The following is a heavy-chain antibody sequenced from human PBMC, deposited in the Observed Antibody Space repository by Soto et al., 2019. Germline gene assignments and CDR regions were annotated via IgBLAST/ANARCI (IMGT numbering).Heavy chain of an antibody. CDR3: ARGVGYAGVDY. D-gene: IGHD5-12*01. V-gene: IGHV4-34*01. Sequence: QVQLQQWGAGLLKPSETLSLTCAVYGGSFSAYYWSWIRQPPGKGLEWIGEINHSGSTNYNPSLKSRVTISVDRSKNQFSLKLSSVTAADTAAYYCARGVGYAGVDYWDQGTLVTVSS. CDR2: INHSGST. CDR1: GGSFSAYY. J-gene: IGHJ4*02.